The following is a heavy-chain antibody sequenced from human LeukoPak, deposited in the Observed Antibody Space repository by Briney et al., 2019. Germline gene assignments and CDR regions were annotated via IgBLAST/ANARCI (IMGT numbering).Heavy chain of an antibody. J-gene: IGHJ4*02. Sequence: ASVTVSFTATGYTFTIYGFSWVRQAPGQGLEWMGWISAYNGNTNYSQKLQGRVTITTDTSTSTAYTEMRSLRSEDTAVYYCAREGGYSYGYFDYWGQGTLVTVSS. CDR3: AREGGYSYGYFDY. V-gene: IGHV1-18*01. CDR2: ISAYNGNT. CDR1: GYTFTIYG. D-gene: IGHD5-18*01.